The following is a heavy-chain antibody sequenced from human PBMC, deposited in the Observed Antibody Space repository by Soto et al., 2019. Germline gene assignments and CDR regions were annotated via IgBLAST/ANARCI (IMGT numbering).Heavy chain of an antibody. CDR2: ISWNSGSI. CDR3: AKVHAPGYYYYYMDV. Sequence: QPGGSLRLSCAASGFTFDDYAMHWVRQAPGKGLEWVSGISWNSGSIGYADSVKGRFTISRDNAKNSLYLQMNSLRAEDTALYYCAKVHAPGYYYYYMDVWGKGTTVTVSS. CDR1: GFTFDDYA. V-gene: IGHV3-9*01. J-gene: IGHJ6*03.